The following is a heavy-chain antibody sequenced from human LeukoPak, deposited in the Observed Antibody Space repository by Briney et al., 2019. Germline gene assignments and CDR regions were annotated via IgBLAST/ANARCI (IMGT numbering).Heavy chain of an antibody. CDR1: GFTFITSA. CDR3: ARRAYRTGERLYYFDY. CDR2: ITSRGGAT. V-gene: IGHV3-23*01. D-gene: IGHD5-18*01. Sequence: GASLLLSTSASGFTFITSAMSWVRQAPRKGREWVSSITSRGGATYYTDSVRGRFTISRDNSASTLSLQMNSLRAEDTAIYYCARRAYRTGERLYYFDYWGQGTLVTVSS. J-gene: IGHJ4*02.